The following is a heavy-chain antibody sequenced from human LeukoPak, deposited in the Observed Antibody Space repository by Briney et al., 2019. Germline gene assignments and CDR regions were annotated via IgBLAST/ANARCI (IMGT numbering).Heavy chain of an antibody. V-gene: IGHV3-7*03. CDR2: INQDGSEK. J-gene: IGHJ5*02. CDR1: GFSVSSNY. Sequence: QPGGSLRLSCTASGFSVSSNYMSWVRQAPGRGLEWVANINQDGSEKYYVDSVKGRFIISRDNAKNSLYLQMNSLRAEDAAVYYCARDHSEPGVFLDRWGQGTLVTVSS. CDR3: ARDHSEPGVFLDR. D-gene: IGHD1-14*01.